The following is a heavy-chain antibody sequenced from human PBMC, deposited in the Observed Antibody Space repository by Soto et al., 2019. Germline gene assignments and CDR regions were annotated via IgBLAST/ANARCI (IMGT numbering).Heavy chain of an antibody. Sequence: QVQLVESGGGVVQPGRSLRLSCAASGFTFSSYAMLWVRQAPGKGLEWVAVISYDGSNKYYADSVKGRFTISRGNSKNTLYLQMNSLRAEDTAVYYCARPVAAVYYYYGMDVWGQGTTVTVSS. J-gene: IGHJ6*02. CDR1: GFTFSSYA. D-gene: IGHD2-15*01. CDR3: ARPVAAVYYYYGMDV. CDR2: ISYDGSNK. V-gene: IGHV3-30-3*01.